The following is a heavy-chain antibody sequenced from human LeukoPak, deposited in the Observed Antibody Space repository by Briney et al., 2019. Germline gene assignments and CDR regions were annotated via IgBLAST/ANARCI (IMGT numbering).Heavy chain of an antibody. CDR3: ARGQDIVVVPAAMGGAFDI. D-gene: IGHD2-2*01. CDR2: INHSGST. CDR1: GGSFSGYY. Sequence: PSETLSLTCAVYGGSFSGYYWSWIRQPPGKGLEWIGEINHSGSTNYNPSLKSRVTISVDTSKNQFSLKLSSVTAADTAVYYCARGQDIVVVPAAMGGAFDIWGRGTMVTVSS. J-gene: IGHJ3*02. V-gene: IGHV4-34*01.